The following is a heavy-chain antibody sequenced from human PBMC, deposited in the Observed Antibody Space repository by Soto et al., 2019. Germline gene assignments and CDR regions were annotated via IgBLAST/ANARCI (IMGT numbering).Heavy chain of an antibody. D-gene: IGHD3-3*02. CDR3: AKVTVPFLEWLARYYFDY. CDR1: GFPFSNYA. Sequence: EVQLLESGGGLVQPGGSLRLSCAASGFPFSNYAMTWVRQAPGKGLEWVSVISGSGNNTSQADSVKGRFTISRDNSKNTLYLQMSSLRAEDSAVYFCAKVTVPFLEWLARYYFDYWGQGTLVTVSS. V-gene: IGHV3-23*01. CDR2: ISGSGNNT. J-gene: IGHJ4*02.